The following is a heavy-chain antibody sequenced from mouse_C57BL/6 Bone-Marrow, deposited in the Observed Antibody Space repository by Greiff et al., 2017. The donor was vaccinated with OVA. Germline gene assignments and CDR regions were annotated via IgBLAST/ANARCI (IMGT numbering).Heavy chain of an antibody. D-gene: IGHD1-1*01. CDR2: INPGSGGT. CDR3: ARRGLGTTVVFPFDY. J-gene: IGHJ2*01. Sequence: VQLQQSGAELVRPGTSVKVSCKASGYAFTNYLIEWVKQRPGQGLEWIGVINPGSGGTNYNEKFKGKATLTADKSSSTAYMQLSSLTSEDSAVYFCARRGLGTTVVFPFDYWGQGTNLTVSS. CDR1: GYAFTNYL. V-gene: IGHV1-54*01.